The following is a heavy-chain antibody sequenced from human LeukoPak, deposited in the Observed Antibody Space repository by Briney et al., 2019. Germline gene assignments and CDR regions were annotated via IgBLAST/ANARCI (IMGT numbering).Heavy chain of an antibody. CDR2: INHNGGT. J-gene: IGHJ4*02. CDR1: GGSFSGYY. Sequence: SETLSLTCAVYGGSFSGYYCTWIRQPPGKGPEWIGEINHNGGTNYNPSLKSRVTISVDTSRNQFSLKLSSVTAADTAVYYCARGGIADRLSRWGRGTLVTVSS. V-gene: IGHV4-34*01. D-gene: IGHD6-6*01. CDR3: ARGGIADRLSR.